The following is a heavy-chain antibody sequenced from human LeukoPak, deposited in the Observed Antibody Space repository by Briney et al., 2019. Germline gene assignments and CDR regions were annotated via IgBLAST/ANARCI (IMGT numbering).Heavy chain of an antibody. J-gene: IGHJ4*02. CDR3: ARVGYSTSYDF. CDR1: GYTFTNFD. CDR2: MNPNNGNT. Sequence: ASVKVSCKASGYTFTNFDINWVRQATGQGLEWMAWMNPNNGNTGNAQKFQGRVTITWDSSISTAYMELSSLRSEDTAVYYCARVGYSTSYDFWGQGTLVTVSS. V-gene: IGHV1-8*03. D-gene: IGHD5-18*01.